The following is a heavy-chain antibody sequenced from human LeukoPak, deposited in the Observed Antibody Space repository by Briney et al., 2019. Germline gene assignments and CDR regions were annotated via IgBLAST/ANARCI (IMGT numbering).Heavy chain of an antibody. CDR1: GFTFSTYS. D-gene: IGHD5-18*01. Sequence: GGSLRLSCAASGFTFSTYSMNWVRQAPGKGLQWVSSISSSSAYIYYADSVKGRFTISRDNAKNSLYLQMNSLRAEDTAVYYCARASGDTVDTTTMGSYWGQGTLVTVSS. CDR2: ISSSSAYI. CDR3: ARASGDTVDTTTMGSY. V-gene: IGHV3-21*01. J-gene: IGHJ4*02.